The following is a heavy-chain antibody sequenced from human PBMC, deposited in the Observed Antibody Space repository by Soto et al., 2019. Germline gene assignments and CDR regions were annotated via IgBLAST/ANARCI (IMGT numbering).Heavy chain of an antibody. Sequence: QVQLVQSGAEVKKPGASVKLSCKASGGPFSSYHISWVRQAPGQGLEWVGRIIPIRGRANNAQHFQGRVTITADTSTTTAYRELSSLTSEDKAVYYCAKVGGTNSSTWFDPWGHGTLVTVSS. CDR3: AKVGGTNSSTWFDP. J-gene: IGHJ5*02. D-gene: IGHD5-18*01. V-gene: IGHV1-69*08. CDR1: GGPFSSYH. CDR2: IIPIRGRA.